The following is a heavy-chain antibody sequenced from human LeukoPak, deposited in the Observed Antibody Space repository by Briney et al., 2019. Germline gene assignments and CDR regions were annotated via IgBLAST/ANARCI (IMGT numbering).Heavy chain of an antibody. V-gene: IGHV4-39*01. CDR3: ARHAPTYYYDSSGLNWFDP. D-gene: IGHD3-22*01. J-gene: IGHJ5*02. CDR2: ITYSGTI. CDR1: GDSISSSTYSTTYY. Sequence: SETLSLTCTVSGDSISSSTYSTTYYWGWIRQPPGKGLEWIGSITYSGTIHYNASLKSRVTISVDTSKNQFSLRLSSVTAADTAVYYCARHAPTYYYDSSGLNWFDPWGQGTLVTVSS.